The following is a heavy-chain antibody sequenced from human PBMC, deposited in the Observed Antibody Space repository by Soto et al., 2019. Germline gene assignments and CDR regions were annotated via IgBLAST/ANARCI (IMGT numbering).Heavy chain of an antibody. D-gene: IGHD6-13*01. CDR3: ARGRDTSSWYISYYYYGMDV. V-gene: IGHV1-18*01. CDR2: ISAYNGNT. Sequence: QVQLVQSGAEVKKPGASVKISCKASGYTFTSYGISWVRQAPGQGLEWMGWISAYNGNTNYAQKIQGRVTMTTDTSTSTAYMELRSLRSDDTAVYYCARGRDTSSWYISYYYYGMDVWGQGTTVTVSS. J-gene: IGHJ6*02. CDR1: GYTFTSYG.